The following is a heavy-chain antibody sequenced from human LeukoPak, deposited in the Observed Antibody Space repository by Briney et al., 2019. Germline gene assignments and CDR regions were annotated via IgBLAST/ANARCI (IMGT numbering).Heavy chain of an antibody. CDR3: AREGMGTTFSAWFDP. V-gene: IGHV3-30*03. CDR2: VSSDGSID. Sequence: GGSLRLSCAASGFTFSSYWMSWVRQAPGKGLEWVAVVSSDGSIDYYADSVRGRFTVSRDNSKNTMFLQFNTLRPEDTAVYYCAREGMGTTFSAWFDPWGQGTLVTVSS. D-gene: IGHD1-7*01. CDR1: GFTFSSYW. J-gene: IGHJ5*02.